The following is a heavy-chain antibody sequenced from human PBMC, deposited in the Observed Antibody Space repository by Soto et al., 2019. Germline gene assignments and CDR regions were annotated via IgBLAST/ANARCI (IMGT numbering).Heavy chain of an antibody. Sequence: GGSLRLSCAASGFTFSSYGMHWARQAPGKGLEWVAVIWYDGSNKYYADSVKGRFTISRDNSKNTLFLQMNSLRAEDTAVYYCDKWGNDWYYYYGMDVWGQGTTVTVSS. D-gene: IGHD1-1*01. V-gene: IGHV3-33*03. CDR3: DKWGNDWYYYYGMDV. CDR1: GFTFSSYG. J-gene: IGHJ6*02. CDR2: IWYDGSNK.